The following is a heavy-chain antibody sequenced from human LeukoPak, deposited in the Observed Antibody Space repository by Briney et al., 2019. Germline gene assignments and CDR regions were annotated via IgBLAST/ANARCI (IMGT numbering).Heavy chain of an antibody. D-gene: IGHD2-21*02. CDR1: GFTFSSYS. CDR3: ARDRRACWGGGDCYPAYYFDY. J-gene: IGHJ4*02. V-gene: IGHV3-21*04. CDR2: ISSSSSYI. Sequence: GGSLRLSCAASGFTFSSYSMNWVRQAPGKGLEWVSSISSSSSYIYYADSVKGRFTISRDNAKNSLYLQMNSLRSEDTAVYYCARDRRACWGGGDCYPAYYFDYWGQGTLVTVSS.